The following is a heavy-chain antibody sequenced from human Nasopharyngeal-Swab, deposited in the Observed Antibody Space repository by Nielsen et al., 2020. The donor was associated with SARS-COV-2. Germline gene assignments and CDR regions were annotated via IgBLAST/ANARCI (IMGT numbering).Heavy chain of an antibody. CDR3: ARDGYSYGYFYYYYMDA. CDR2: IKQDGSEK. J-gene: IGHJ6*03. D-gene: IGHD5-18*01. CDR1: GFTFSNYW. Sequence: GESLKISCAASGFTFSNYWMSWVRQAPGKGLEWVANIKQDGSEKNYVDSVKGRFTISRDNAKNSLYLQMNSLRAEDTAVYYCARDGYSYGYFYYYYMDAWGKGTTVTVSS. V-gene: IGHV3-7*01.